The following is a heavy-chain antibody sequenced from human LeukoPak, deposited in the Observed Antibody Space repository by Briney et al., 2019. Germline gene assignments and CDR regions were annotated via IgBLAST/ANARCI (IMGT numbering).Heavy chain of an antibody. J-gene: IGHJ5*02. CDR3: AREAVTMVTGIFET. D-gene: IGHD4/OR15-4a*01. CDR1: GGTFSSYA. Sequence: ASVKVSCKASGGTFSSYAISWVRQAPGQGLEWMGWINPNNGDNKYAQKFQGRVTLTRDTSISAIYMEVTRLRSDDTAVYYCAREAVTMVTGIFETWGQGTLVTVSS. CDR2: INPNNGDN. V-gene: IGHV1-2*02.